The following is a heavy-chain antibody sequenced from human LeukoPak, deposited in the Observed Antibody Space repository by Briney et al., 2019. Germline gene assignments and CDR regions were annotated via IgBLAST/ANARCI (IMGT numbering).Heavy chain of an antibody. Sequence: SQTLSLTFAISGDGVSINSAAWNRIRQSPSRGLEWLGRTYYRSKWYNDYAVSLKSRISINPDASKNQFSLQLNSVTPEDTAVYYCTRENSAGWTDHWGPGTQVTVSS. D-gene: IGHD6-19*01. CDR1: GDGVSINSAA. J-gene: IGHJ4*02. CDR2: TYYRSKWYN. CDR3: TRENSAGWTDH. V-gene: IGHV6-1*01.